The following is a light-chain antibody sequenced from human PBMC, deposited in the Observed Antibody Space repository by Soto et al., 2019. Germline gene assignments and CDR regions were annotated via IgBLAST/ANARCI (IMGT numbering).Light chain of an antibody. CDR3: QQYNSWLWT. J-gene: IGKJ1*01. V-gene: IGKV3-15*01. CDR1: QSVSSY. CDR2: GAS. Sequence: IVLTHSPDTLSLSPGERATLSCLASQSVSSYLVWFQQKPGQAPRLLIYGASTRATGIPARFSGSGSGTEFTLTISSLQSEDFAVYYCQQYNSWLWTFGQGTKVDIK.